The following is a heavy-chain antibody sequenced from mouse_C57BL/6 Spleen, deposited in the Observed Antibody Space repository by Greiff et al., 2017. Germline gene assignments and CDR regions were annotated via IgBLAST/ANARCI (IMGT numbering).Heavy chain of an antibody. Sequence: VKLQQSGPELVKPGASVKISCKASGYAFSSSWMNWVKQRPGKGIEWIGRIYPGDGDTNYNGKFKGKATLTADKSSSTAYMQLSSLTSEDSAVYFCARYYGSSDGYFHVWGTGTTVTVSS. J-gene: IGHJ1*03. CDR2: IYPGDGDT. CDR3: ARYYGSSDGYFHV. CDR1: GYAFSSSW. V-gene: IGHV1-82*01. D-gene: IGHD1-1*01.